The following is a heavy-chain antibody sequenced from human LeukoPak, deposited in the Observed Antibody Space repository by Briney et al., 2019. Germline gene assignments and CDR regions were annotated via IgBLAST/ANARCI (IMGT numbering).Heavy chain of an antibody. CDR3: VIWGVAADMQD. J-gene: IGHJ4*02. Sequence: PAGGSLRLSCEASGFTFSSYWMAWVRQAPGKGLEWVANINPAGSDTYYVDSVKGRFTIYRDNAKKSTSLQMNSLRVEETALYYCVIWGVAADMQDWGQGTLVTVSS. D-gene: IGHD2-2*01. V-gene: IGHV3-7*01. CDR2: INPAGSDT. CDR1: GFTFSSYW.